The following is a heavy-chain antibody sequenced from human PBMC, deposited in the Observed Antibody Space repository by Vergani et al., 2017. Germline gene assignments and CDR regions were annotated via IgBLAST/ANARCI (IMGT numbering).Heavy chain of an antibody. Sequence: QVQLQESGPGLVKPSQTLSLTCTVSGGSISSGSYYWSWIRQPAGKGLEWIGRIYTSGSTNYNPSLKSRVTISVDTSKNQFSLKLSSVTAADTAVYYCAGEGFPYCSSTSCYNLFDYWGQGTLVTVSS. D-gene: IGHD2-2*02. CDR1: GGSISSGSYY. V-gene: IGHV4-61*02. CDR3: AGEGFPYCSSTSCYNLFDY. CDR2: IYTSGST. J-gene: IGHJ4*02.